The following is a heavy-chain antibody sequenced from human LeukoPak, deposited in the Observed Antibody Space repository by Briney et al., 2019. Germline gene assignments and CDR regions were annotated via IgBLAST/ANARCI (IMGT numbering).Heavy chain of an antibody. CDR2: ISDSGGRT. V-gene: IGHV3-23*01. J-gene: IGHJ4*02. D-gene: IGHD2-15*01. CDR3: AREDDCSGGGCYYHFDY. CDR1: GFTFSSYA. Sequence: PGGSLRLSCAASGFTFSSYALSWVRQAPGKGLEWVSAISDSGGRTYYADSVKGRFSISRDNSKNTLYLQMNSLRAEDTAVYYCAREDDCSGGGCYYHFDYWGQGTLVTVSS.